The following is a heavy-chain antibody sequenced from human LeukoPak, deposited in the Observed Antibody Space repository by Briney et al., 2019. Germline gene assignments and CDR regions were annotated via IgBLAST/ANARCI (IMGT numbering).Heavy chain of an antibody. D-gene: IGHD3-22*01. V-gene: IGHV4-34*01. CDR2: INHSGST. J-gene: IGHJ5*02. Sequence: SETLSLTCTVSGGSISSYYWSWIRQPPGKGLEWIGEINHSGSTNYNPSLKSRVTISVDMSKNQFSLKLSSVTAADTAVYYCAGDYDSSGYYYSSWGQGTLVTVSS. CDR1: GGSISSYY. CDR3: AGDYDSSGYYYSS.